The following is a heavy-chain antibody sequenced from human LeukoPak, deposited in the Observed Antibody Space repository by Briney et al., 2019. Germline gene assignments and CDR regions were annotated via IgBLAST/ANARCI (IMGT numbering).Heavy chain of an antibody. D-gene: IGHD2-21*01. CDR3: VRNSGELGA. Sequence: PGGSLRLSRAASGFTVSNNNKSWVRRAAGKGLEWVALIYSAGGTYYADSVKGRFTISRDNSKNTLHLQMNSLRAEDTAVYYCVRNSGELGAWGQGTLVTVSS. V-gene: IGHV3-53*01. J-gene: IGHJ5*02. CDR2: IYSAGGT. CDR1: GFTVSNNN.